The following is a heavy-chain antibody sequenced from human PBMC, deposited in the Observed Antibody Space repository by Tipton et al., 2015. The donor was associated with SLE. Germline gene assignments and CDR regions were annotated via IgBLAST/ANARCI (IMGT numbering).Heavy chain of an antibody. V-gene: IGHV4-34*01. CDR1: GGSFRGYS. CDR2: ISHTGSP. J-gene: IGHJ4*02. Sequence: TLSLTCAVYGGSFRGYSWGWVRQAPGKGLEWIGEISHTGSPNYNPSLKSRVTISIDTSKNHFSLTLNSVIAADTAVYFCARIQVLYYYGSGSYVFDIWGQGSLVTVPS. CDR3: ARIQVLYYYGSGSYVFDI. D-gene: IGHD3-10*01.